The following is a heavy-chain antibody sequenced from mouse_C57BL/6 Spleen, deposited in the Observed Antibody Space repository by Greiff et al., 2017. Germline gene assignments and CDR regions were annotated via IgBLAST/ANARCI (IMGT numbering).Heavy chain of an antibody. V-gene: IGHV1-52*01. CDR3: ARGGDYYGSSGGYYAMDY. J-gene: IGHJ4*01. D-gene: IGHD1-1*01. CDR2: IDPSDSET. Sequence: QVQLQQPGAELVRPGSSVKLSCKASGYTFTSYWMHWVKQRPIQGLEWIGNIDPSDSETPYNQKFKDKATLTVDKSSSTAYMQLSSLTSEDSAVYYCARGGDYYGSSGGYYAMDYWGQGTSVTVSS. CDR1: GYTFTSYW.